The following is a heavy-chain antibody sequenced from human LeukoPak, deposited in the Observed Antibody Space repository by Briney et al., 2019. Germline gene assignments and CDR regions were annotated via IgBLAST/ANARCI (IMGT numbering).Heavy chain of an antibody. J-gene: IGHJ4*02. CDR2: ISSSGSTI. Sequence: GGSLRLSCAASGFTFSSYEMNWVRQAPGKGLEWVSYISSSGSTIYYADSVKGRFTISRDNAKNSLYLQMNSLRAEDTAVYYCARDSRRDGYNPVGFDYWGQGTLVTVSS. CDR3: ARDSRRDGYNPVGFDY. D-gene: IGHD5-24*01. V-gene: IGHV3-48*03. CDR1: GFTFSSYE.